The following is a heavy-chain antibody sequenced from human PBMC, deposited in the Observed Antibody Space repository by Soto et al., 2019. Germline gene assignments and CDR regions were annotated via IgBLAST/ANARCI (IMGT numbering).Heavy chain of an antibody. J-gene: IGHJ6*02. CDR3: ARGLLTMVRGVSYGMDV. D-gene: IGHD3-10*01. CDR1: GGSFSGYY. Sequence: PSETLSLTCAVYGGSFSGYYWSWIRQPTGKGLEWIGEINHSGSTNYNPSLKSRVTISVDTSKNQFSLKLSSVTAADTAVYYCARGLLTMVRGVSYGMDVWGQGTTVT. V-gene: IGHV4-34*01. CDR2: INHSGST.